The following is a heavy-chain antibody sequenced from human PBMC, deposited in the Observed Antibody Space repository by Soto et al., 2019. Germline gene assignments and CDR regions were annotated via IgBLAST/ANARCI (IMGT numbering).Heavy chain of an antibody. J-gene: IGHJ3*01. D-gene: IGHD4-17*01. CDR1: GFNLSNFN. V-gene: IGHV3-21*06. CDR3: ARDLRGHYGP. Sequence: GGSLRLSCYVSGFNLSNFNMIWVRQAPGKGLEWVSSVSGSSSYIYYADSVKGRFTVSRDNANNLVFLQMNGLRPEDTAMYYCARDLRGHYGPWGQGTMVTVSS. CDR2: VSGSSSYI.